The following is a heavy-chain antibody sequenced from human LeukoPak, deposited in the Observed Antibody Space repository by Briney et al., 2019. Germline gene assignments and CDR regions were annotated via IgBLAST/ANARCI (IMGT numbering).Heavy chain of an antibody. CDR3: ARAGSHWHYVY. CDR1: GFTFSGFS. D-gene: IGHD3-10*01. CDR2: IKQDGSER. J-gene: IGHJ4*02. V-gene: IGHV3-7*01. Sequence: GGSLRLSCAASGFTFSGFSMSWVRQSPTKGLEWVANIKQDGSERYYVDPVKGRFTISRDNAKNSLSLQMNNLRVEDTAVYYCARAGSHWHYVYWGQGTVVTVSS.